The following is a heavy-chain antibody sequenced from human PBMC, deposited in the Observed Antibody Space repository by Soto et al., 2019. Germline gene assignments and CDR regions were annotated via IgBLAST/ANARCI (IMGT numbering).Heavy chain of an antibody. CDR1: GYTFTGYY. CDR2: INPNSGGT. Sequence: ASVKVSCKASGYTFTGYYMHWVRQAPGQGLEWMGWINPNSGGTNYAQKFQGRVTMTRDTSISTAYMELSRLRSDDTAVYYCARVGDGYNGDLSFDYWGQGTLVTAPQ. J-gene: IGHJ4*02. CDR3: ARVGDGYNGDLSFDY. V-gene: IGHV1-2*02. D-gene: IGHD5-12*01.